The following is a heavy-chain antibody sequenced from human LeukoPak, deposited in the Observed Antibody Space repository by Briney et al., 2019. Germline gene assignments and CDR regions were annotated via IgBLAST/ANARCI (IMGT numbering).Heavy chain of an antibody. CDR1: GYTFTGYY. Sequence: ASVKVSCKASGYTFTGYYMHWVRQAPGQGLEWMGWINPNSGGTNYAQKFQGRVTMTRDTSISTAYMELSRLRSDDTAVYYCARARSLEWLVDYWGQGTLVTVSS. J-gene: IGHJ4*02. CDR3: ARARSLEWLVDY. V-gene: IGHV1-2*02. D-gene: IGHD3-3*01. CDR2: INPNSGGT.